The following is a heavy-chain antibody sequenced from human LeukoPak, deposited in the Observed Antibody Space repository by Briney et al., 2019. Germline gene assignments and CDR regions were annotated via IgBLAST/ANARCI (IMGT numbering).Heavy chain of an antibody. D-gene: IGHD3-22*01. CDR3: ASWYYYDSSGYYDPHFDY. CDR2: ISGSGGST. CDR1: GFTFSSYA. Sequence: GGSLRLSCAASGFTFSSYAMSWVRQALGKGLERVSAISGSGGSTYYADSVKGRFTISRDNSKNTLYLQMNSLRAEDTAVYYCASWYYYDSSGYYDPHFDYWGQGTLVTVSS. J-gene: IGHJ4*02. V-gene: IGHV3-23*01.